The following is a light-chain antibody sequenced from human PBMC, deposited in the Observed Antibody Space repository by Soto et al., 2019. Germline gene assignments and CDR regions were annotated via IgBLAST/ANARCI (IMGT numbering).Light chain of an antibody. CDR2: GAS. J-gene: IGKJ4*01. CDR3: QQYNNWPLT. Sequence: EIVMTQSPATLSVSPGERATLSCRASQSVTINLAWYQQKPGQAPRLLIYGASTRATGLPARFSGSGSGTEFTLSINSLQSEDFAVYYCQQYNNWPLTFGGGTKEEIK. V-gene: IGKV3-15*01. CDR1: QSVTIN.